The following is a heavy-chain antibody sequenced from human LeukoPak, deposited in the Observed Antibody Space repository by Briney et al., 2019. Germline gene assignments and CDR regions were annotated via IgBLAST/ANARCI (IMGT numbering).Heavy chain of an antibody. J-gene: IGHJ5*02. CDR3: ARGFRRFDP. CDR2: ISSSGSTI. Sequence: GGSLRLSCAASGFTFSSYSMNWVRQAPGKGLEWVSCISSSGSTISYADSVKGRFTISRDNAKNSLYLHMNSLRAEDTAVYYCARGFRRFDPWGQGTLVTVSS. V-gene: IGHV3-48*04. CDR1: GFTFSSYS.